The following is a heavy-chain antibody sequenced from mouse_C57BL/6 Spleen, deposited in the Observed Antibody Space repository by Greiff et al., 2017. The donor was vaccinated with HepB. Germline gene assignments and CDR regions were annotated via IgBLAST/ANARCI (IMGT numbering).Heavy chain of an antibody. V-gene: IGHV1-69*01. CDR1: GYTFTSYW. D-gene: IGHD1-1*01. Sequence: QVQLQQPGAELVMPGASVKLSCKASGYTFTSYWMHWVKQRPGKGLEWIGEIDPSDSYTNYNQKFKGKSTLTVDKSSSTAYMQLSSLTSEDSAVYYCARGGYYYGSPYAMDYWGQGTSVTVSS. CDR3: ARGGYYYGSPYAMDY. J-gene: IGHJ4*01. CDR2: IDPSDSYT.